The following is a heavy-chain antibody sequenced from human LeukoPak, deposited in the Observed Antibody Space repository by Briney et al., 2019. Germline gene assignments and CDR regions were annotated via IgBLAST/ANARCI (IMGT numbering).Heavy chain of an antibody. CDR3: ATYSSSWYGSKYFQH. D-gene: IGHD6-13*01. CDR1: GGTFSSYA. J-gene: IGHJ1*01. V-gene: IGHV1-69*06. CDR2: IIPIFGTA. Sequence: GASVKVSCKASGGTFSSYAISWVRQAPGQGLEWMGGIIPIFGTANYARKFQGRVTITADKSTSTAYMELSSLRSEDTAVYYCATYSSSWYGSKYFQHWGQGTLVTVSS.